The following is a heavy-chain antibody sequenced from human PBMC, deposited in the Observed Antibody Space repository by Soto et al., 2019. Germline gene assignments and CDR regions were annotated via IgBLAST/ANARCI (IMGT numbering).Heavy chain of an antibody. V-gene: IGHV2-5*02. CDR1: GFSLSTSRVG. D-gene: IGHD2-21*02. CDR2: IYWDDDK. J-gene: IGHJ5*02. CDR3: AHSGGVVTGANWFDP. Sequence: QITLKESGPTLVKPTQTLTLTCTFSGFSLSTSRVGVGWIRQPPGKALEWLALIYWDDDKRYSPSLKSRLTITKDTSKNQVVLTMTNMDPVDTATYYCAHSGGVVTGANWFDPWGQGTLVTVSS.